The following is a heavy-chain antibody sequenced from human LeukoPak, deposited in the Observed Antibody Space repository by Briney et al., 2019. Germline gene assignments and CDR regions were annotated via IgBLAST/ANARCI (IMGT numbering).Heavy chain of an antibody. CDR2: ISTSGSST. CDR3: AKFSGAPPSRYYFGY. J-gene: IGHJ4*02. V-gene: IGHV3-23*01. Sequence: GGSLRLSCAASGFTFSTYAMSWVRQAPGTGLEWVSSISTSGSSTYYADSVKGRFTISRDNSKNTLYPQMNSLRVEDTAVYYCAKFSGAPPSRYYFGYWGQGTLVTVSS. CDR1: GFTFSTYA. D-gene: IGHD1-26*01.